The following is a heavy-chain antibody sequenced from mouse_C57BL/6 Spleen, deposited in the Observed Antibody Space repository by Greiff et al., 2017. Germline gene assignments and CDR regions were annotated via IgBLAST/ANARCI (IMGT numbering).Heavy chain of an antibody. D-gene: IGHD2-5*01. J-gene: IGHJ4*01. CDR3: AREAGYSKRYYAMTT. V-gene: IGHV1-55*01. CDR2: IYPGSGST. CDR1: GYTFTSYW. Sequence: VQLQQPGAELVKPGASVKMSCKASGYTFTSYWITWVKQRPGQGLEWIGDIYPGSGSTNYNEKFKSKATLTVDTSSSTAYMQLSSLTSEDSAVYYCAREAGYSKRYYAMTTGVKEPQSPSPQ.